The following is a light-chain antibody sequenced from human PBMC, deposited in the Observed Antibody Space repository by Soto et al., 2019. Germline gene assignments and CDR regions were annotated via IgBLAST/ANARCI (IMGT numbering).Light chain of an antibody. CDR3: QKYDSAPWT. V-gene: IGKV1-27*01. Sequence: DIQMTQSPSSLSASVRDRVTITCRASQGISNYLAWYQQKPGKVPKLLIYAASTLQAGVPSRFSGSGCRTDFTLTISSLQPEYVATYYCQKYDSAPWTFGQGTKVEIK. CDR2: AAS. J-gene: IGKJ1*01. CDR1: QGISNY.